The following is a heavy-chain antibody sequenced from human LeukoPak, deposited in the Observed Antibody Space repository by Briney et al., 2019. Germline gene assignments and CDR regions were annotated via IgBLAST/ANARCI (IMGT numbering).Heavy chain of an antibody. V-gene: IGHV3-49*03. J-gene: IGHJ4*02. CDR1: GFTFGDYA. D-gene: IGHD3-3*01. CDR3: TAFTVTTISGVVVRHQDY. Sequence: GGSLRLSCTASGFTFGDYAMSWFRQAPGKGLEWVGFIRSKAYGGTTEYAASVKGRFTISRDDSKSIAYLQMNSLKTEDTAVYYCTAFTVTTISGVVVRHQDYWGRGTLVTVSS. CDR2: IRSKAYGGTT.